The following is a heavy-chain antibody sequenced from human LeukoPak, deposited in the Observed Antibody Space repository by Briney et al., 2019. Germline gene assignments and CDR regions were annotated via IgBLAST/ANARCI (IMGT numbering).Heavy chain of an antibody. V-gene: IGHV1-8*01. CDR1: GYTFTSYA. CDR3: ASRTRNWFDP. CDR2: MNPNSGNT. Sequence: ASVKVSRKASGYTFTSYAIHSVPQATGQGLEWMGWMNPNSGNTGYAQKFQGRVTMTRNTSINTAYMELNSLRSEDTAVYYCASRTRNWFDPWGQGTLVTVSS. J-gene: IGHJ5*02.